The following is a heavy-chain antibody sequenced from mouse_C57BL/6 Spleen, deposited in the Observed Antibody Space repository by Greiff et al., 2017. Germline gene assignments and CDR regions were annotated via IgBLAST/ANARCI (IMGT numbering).Heavy chain of an antibody. J-gene: IGHJ4*01. CDR1: GYTFTSYW. CDR3: TIPPQAAFDAMDF. Sequence: VKLQQPGAELVKPGASVKVSCKASGYTFTSYWMHWVKQRPGQGLEWIGRIHPSDSDTNYNQKFKGKATLTVDKSSSTAYMQLSSLTSEDSAVYYCTIPPQAAFDAMDFWGQGTSVTVSS. D-gene: IGHD6-1*01. CDR2: IHPSDSDT. V-gene: IGHV1-74*01.